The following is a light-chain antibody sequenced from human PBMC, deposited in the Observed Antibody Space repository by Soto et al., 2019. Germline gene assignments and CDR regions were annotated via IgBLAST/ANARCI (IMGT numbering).Light chain of an antibody. CDR3: AAWDVRLSGVL. J-gene: IGLJ3*02. V-gene: IGLV1-47*01. Sequence: QSVLSQPPSASGTPGQRVTDSCSGSSSNIGTNYVYWYQQLPATAPKLLLYRNNQRPSGVPDRFAGSKSGTSASLAISGLRSEDEADYFCAAWDVRLSGVLFGGGTKLTVL. CDR2: RNN. CDR1: SSNIGTNY.